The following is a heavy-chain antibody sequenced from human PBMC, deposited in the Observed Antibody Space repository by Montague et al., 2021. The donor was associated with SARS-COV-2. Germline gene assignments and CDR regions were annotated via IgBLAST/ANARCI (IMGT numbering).Heavy chain of an antibody. V-gene: IGHV3-9*01. CDR2: ISWNSGNI. D-gene: IGHD6-19*01. CDR3: AKVPVAVAGYYFDH. CDR1: GFPFDDYA. Sequence: SFSASGFPFDDYAMHWVRQAPGKGLEWVSGISWNSGNIGYADSVKGRFTISRDNAKNSLYLQMSSLRAEDTALYYCAKVPVAVAGYYFDHWGQGTLVTVSS. J-gene: IGHJ4*02.